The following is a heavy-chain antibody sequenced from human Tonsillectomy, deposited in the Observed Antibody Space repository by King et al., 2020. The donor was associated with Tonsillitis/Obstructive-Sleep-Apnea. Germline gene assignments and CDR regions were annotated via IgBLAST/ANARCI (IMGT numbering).Heavy chain of an antibody. CDR2: ISYDGSDK. CDR1: GFPFSSFG. D-gene: IGHD5-24*01. CDR3: EGDLIETDGYYMDV. Sequence: VQLVESGGGVVQPGRSLRLSCAASGFPFSSFGMHWVRQAPGKGLEWVAVISYDGSDKYFADSVKGRFTISRDNSKNTLYLQMNSLRAEDTAVYYCEGDLIETDGYYMDVWGKGTTVSVSS. J-gene: IGHJ6*03. V-gene: IGHV3-30*03.